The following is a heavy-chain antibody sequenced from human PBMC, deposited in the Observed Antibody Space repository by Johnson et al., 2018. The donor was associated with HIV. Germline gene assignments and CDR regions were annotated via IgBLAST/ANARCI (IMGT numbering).Heavy chain of an antibody. CDR3: AKGEQLWSVASAFHI. Sequence: VQLVESGGGWIQPGGVPETLLCSLTFRNCAFQWVRQAPGQGLVWVSRINTDGSSTSYADSVKGRFTISRDNSKNTLYLQMNSLRADDTAVYYCAKGEQLWSVASAFHIWGQGTMLTVSS. J-gene: IGHJ3*02. CDR1: TFRNCA. V-gene: IGHV3-74*02. CDR2: INTDGSST. D-gene: IGHD5-18*01.